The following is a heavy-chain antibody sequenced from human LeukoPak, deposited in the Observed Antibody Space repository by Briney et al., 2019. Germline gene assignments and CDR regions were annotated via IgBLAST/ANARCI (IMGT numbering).Heavy chain of an antibody. V-gene: IGHV4-34*01. D-gene: IGHD6-19*01. CDR1: GGSFSGYY. CDR2: IYHSGST. J-gene: IGHJ4*02. CDR3: ARVSLVAGPFYIDY. Sequence: SETLSLTCAVYGGSFSGYYWSWIRQPPGKGLEWIGEIYHSGSTYYNPSLKSRVTISVDRSKNQFSLKLSSVTAADTAVYYCARVSLVAGPFYIDYWGQGTLVTVSS.